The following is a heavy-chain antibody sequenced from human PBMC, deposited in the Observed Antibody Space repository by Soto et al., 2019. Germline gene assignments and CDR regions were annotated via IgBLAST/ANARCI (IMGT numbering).Heavy chain of an antibody. V-gene: IGHV3-30*18. J-gene: IGHJ6*02. CDR2: ISYDGSNK. D-gene: IGHD3-22*01. CDR3: AKAGSSGRSGNYYGMDV. CDR1: GFTFSSYG. Sequence: QVQLVESGGGVVQPGRSLRLSCAASGFTFSSYGMHWVRRAPGKGLEWVAVISYDGSNKYYADSVKGRFTISRDNSKNTLYLQMNSLRAEDTAVYYCAKAGSSGRSGNYYGMDVWGQGTTVTVSS.